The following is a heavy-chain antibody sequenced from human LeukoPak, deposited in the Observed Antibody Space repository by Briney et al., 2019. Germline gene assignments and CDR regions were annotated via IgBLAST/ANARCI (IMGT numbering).Heavy chain of an antibody. V-gene: IGHV4-59*01. CDR1: AGSISSYY. Sequence: TSETLSLTCTVSAGSISSYYWSWIRQPPGKGLEWIGYIYSSGSTNYNPSLKSRVTISVDTSKNQFSLKLSSVTAADTAVYYCAKTRSGSASGRHFDYWGQGTLVTVSS. CDR2: IYSSGST. CDR3: AKTRSGSASGRHFDY. J-gene: IGHJ4*02. D-gene: IGHD3-22*01.